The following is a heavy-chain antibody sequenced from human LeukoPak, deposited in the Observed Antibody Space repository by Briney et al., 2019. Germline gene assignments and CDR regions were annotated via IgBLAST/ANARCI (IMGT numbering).Heavy chain of an antibody. V-gene: IGHV3-13*01. CDR2: IGTAGDT. Sequence: PGGSLRLSCAASGFTFSSYDMHWVRQATGKGLEWVSAIGTAGDTYYPGSVKGRFTISRENAKNSLYLQMNSLRAEDTAVYYCARVGGVRGSGYSGYEFDYWGQGTLVTVSS. D-gene: IGHD5-12*01. J-gene: IGHJ4*02. CDR1: GFTFSSYD. CDR3: ARVGGVRGSGYSGYEFDY.